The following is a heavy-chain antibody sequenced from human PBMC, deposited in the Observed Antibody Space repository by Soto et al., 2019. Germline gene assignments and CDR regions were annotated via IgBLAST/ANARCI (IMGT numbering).Heavy chain of an antibody. Sequence: ASVKVSCKASGYTFTSYAMHWVRQAPGQRLEWMGWINAGNGNTKYSQKFQGRVTITRDTSASTAYMELSSLRSEDTAVYYCASPLRVPPLYCSSTSCYGVDYYYGMDVWGQGTTVTVSS. V-gene: IGHV1-3*01. D-gene: IGHD2-2*01. CDR3: ASPLRVPPLYCSSTSCYGVDYYYGMDV. J-gene: IGHJ6*02. CDR1: GYTFTSYA. CDR2: INAGNGNT.